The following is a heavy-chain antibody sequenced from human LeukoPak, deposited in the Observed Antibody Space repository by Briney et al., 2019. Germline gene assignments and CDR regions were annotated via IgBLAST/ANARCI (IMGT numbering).Heavy chain of an antibody. CDR1: GFTFSSYE. CDR3: ARDPALDY. Sequence: GGSLRLSCAASGFTFSSYEMNWVRQAPGKGLEWVSYIRSSGSTIYYADSVKGRFTISRDNAKHSLYLQMNSLRAEDTAVYYCARDPALDYWGQGTLVSVSS. CDR2: IRSSGSTI. J-gene: IGHJ4*02. V-gene: IGHV3-48*03.